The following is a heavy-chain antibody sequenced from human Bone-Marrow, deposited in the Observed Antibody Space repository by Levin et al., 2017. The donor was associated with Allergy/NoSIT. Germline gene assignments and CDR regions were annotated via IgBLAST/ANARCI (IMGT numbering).Heavy chain of an antibody. CDR2: INSNNGGT. CDR3: AKSLDENS. V-gene: IGHV1-2*02. D-gene: IGHD2/OR15-2a*01. J-gene: IGHJ4*02. CDR1: GYTFTEYY. Sequence: ASVKVSCKTSGYTFTEYYIHWVRQAPGQGLEWMGCINSNNGGTRYAQKFQGRVTMTRDTSITTAYMELSRLRSDETAIYYCAKSLDENSWGQGTLVTVSS.